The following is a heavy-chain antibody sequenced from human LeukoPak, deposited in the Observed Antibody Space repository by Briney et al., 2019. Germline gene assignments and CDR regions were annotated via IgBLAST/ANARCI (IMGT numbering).Heavy chain of an antibody. CDR3: AREYVLLWFGEIRVFDP. J-gene: IGHJ5*02. D-gene: IGHD3-10*01. CDR1: GFTFSSYA. Sequence: PGRSLRLSCAASGFTFSSYAMHWVRQAPGKGLEWVAVISYDGSNKYYADSVKGRFTISRDNSKNTLYLQMNSLRAEDTAVYYCAREYVLLWFGEIRVFDPWGQGTLVTVSS. V-gene: IGHV3-30*04. CDR2: ISYDGSNK.